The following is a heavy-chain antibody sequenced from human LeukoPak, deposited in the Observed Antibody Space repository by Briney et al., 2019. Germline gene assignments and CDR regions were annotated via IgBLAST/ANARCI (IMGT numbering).Heavy chain of an antibody. CDR3: AKEGNAASLDY. D-gene: IGHD1-1*01. J-gene: IGHJ4*02. Sequence: GGSLRLSCAASGFTFRDYYMNWIRQPPGKGLEWISYISPSGSDIYYADSLKGRFTISRDNANNSLFLQMNSLRAEDTAVYYCAKEGNAASLDYWGQGTLVTVSS. V-gene: IGHV3-11*01. CDR2: ISPSGSDI. CDR1: GFTFRDYY.